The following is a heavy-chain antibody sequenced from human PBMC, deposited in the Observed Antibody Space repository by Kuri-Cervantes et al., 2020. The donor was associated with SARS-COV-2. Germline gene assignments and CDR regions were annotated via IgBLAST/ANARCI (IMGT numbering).Heavy chain of an antibody. Sequence: GGSLRLSGAASGFTFSSYGMHWVRQAPGKGLEWVAFIRYDGSNKYYADSVKGRFTISRDNSKNTLYLQMNSLRAEDTAVYYCAKWGMYDSSGYGFDPWGQGTLVTVSS. CDR1: GFTFSSYG. V-gene: IGHV3-30*02. D-gene: IGHD3-22*01. J-gene: IGHJ5*02. CDR2: IRYDGSNK. CDR3: AKWGMYDSSGYGFDP.